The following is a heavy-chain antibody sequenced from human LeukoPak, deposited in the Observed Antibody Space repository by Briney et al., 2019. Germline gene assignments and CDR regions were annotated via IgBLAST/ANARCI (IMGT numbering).Heavy chain of an antibody. J-gene: IGHJ4*02. CDR2: LNPGGGST. CDR3: ARDESTAVGGVLIRY. CDR1: GYTFTQYY. V-gene: IGHV1-46*01. Sequence: ASVKVSCKASGYTFTQYYMHWVRQAPGQGLEWMGILNPGGGSTNYAQKFQGRVTMTRDTSTSTVYVELSSLRSEDTAVYYCARDESTAVGGVLIRYWGQGTLVTVSS. D-gene: IGHD3-3*01.